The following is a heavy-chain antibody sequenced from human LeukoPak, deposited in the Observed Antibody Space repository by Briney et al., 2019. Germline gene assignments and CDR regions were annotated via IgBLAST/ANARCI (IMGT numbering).Heavy chain of an antibody. V-gene: IGHV6-1*01. Sequence: SQTLSLTCAISGDSVSSNSAAWNWIRQSPSRGLEWLGRTYYRAKWYNDYDVSVKSRITINPDTSKDQFSLQLNSVTPEDTAVYYCAREEYDILTGYLSPFDYWGQGTLVTVSS. CDR3: AREEYDILTGYLSPFDY. CDR2: TYYRAKWYN. D-gene: IGHD3-9*01. CDR1: GDSVSSNSAA. J-gene: IGHJ4*02.